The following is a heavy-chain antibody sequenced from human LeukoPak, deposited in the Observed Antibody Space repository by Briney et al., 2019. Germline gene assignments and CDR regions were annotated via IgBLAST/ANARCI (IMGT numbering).Heavy chain of an antibody. V-gene: IGHV4-38-2*02. Sequence: SETLSLTCTVSGYSISSGYYWGWIRQPPGKGLEWIGSIYYSGSTYYNPSLKSRVTISVDTSKNQFSLKLSSVTAADTAVYYCARGYSSSWYVGRNWFDPWGQGTLVTVSS. CDR3: ARGYSSSWYVGRNWFDP. D-gene: IGHD6-13*01. J-gene: IGHJ5*02. CDR2: IYYSGST. CDR1: GYSISSGYY.